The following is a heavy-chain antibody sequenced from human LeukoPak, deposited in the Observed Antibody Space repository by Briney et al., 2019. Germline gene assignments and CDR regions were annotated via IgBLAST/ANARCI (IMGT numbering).Heavy chain of an antibody. V-gene: IGHV3-23*01. CDR3: AKGRKSPDY. D-gene: IGHD1-14*01. CDR1: GFDFSSYA. CDR2: SGSGGGT. J-gene: IGHJ4*02. Sequence: GGSLRLSCAASGFDFSSYAMSWVRQAPGKGLEWVSASGSGGGTYYAGSVKGRFTISRDNSKNTLYLQMNSLRDEDTALYYCAKGRKSPDYWGQGTLVTVSS.